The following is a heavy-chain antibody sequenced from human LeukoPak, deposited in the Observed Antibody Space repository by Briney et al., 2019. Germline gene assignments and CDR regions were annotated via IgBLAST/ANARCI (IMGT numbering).Heavy chain of an antibody. Sequence: GASVKVSCKASGYTFTGYYMHWVRQAPGQGLEWMGWINPNSGGTNYAQKFQGRVTMTRDTSISTAYMELSRLRSDDTAVYYCARDLGTDSSGYYSPVAFDIWGQGTMVTVSS. V-gene: IGHV1-2*02. CDR2: INPNSGGT. J-gene: IGHJ3*02. CDR1: GYTFTGYY. D-gene: IGHD3-22*01. CDR3: ARDLGTDSSGYYSPVAFDI.